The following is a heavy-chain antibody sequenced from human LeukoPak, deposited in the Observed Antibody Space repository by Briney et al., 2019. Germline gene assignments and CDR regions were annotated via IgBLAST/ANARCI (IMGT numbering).Heavy chain of an antibody. J-gene: IGHJ4*02. V-gene: IGHV5-10-1*01. CDR2: IDPSDSYT. CDR3: AREMATINYFDY. CDR1: GYSFTSYW. D-gene: IGHD5-24*01. Sequence: GESLRISCKGSGYSFTSYWISWVRQMPGKGLEWMGRIDPSDSYTNYSPSFQGRVTISADKSISTAYLQWSSLKASDTAMYYCAREMATINYFDYWGQGTLVTVSS.